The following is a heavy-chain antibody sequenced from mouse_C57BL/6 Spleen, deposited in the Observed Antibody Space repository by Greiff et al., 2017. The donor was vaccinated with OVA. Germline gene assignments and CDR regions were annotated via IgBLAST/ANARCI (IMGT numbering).Heavy chain of an antibody. CDR2: INPGSGGT. D-gene: IGHD1-1*01. CDR1: GYAFTNYL. J-gene: IGHJ2*01. CDR3: ARRIYYGSEGNYFDY. Sequence: VQLQQSGAELVRPGTSVKVSCKASGYAFTNYLIEWVKQRPGQGLEWIGVINPGSGGTNYNEKFKGKATLTADKSSSTAYMQLSSLTSEDSAVYFCARRIYYGSEGNYFDYWGQGTTLTVSS. V-gene: IGHV1-54*01.